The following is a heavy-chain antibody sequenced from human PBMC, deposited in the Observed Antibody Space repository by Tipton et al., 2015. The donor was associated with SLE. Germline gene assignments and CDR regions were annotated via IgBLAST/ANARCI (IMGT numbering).Heavy chain of an antibody. CDR2: VNHSGST. V-gene: IGHV4-34*01. CDR1: GFTFSSYG. D-gene: IGHD6-19*01. Sequence: LRLSCAASGFTFSSYGMHWVRQPPGKGLEWIGEVNHSGSTNYKSSLKSRVTISIDTSKNQFSLKMSSVTAADTAVYYCAREGGIAVAGGWFDPWGQGTLVTVSS. CDR3: AREGGIAVAGGWFDP. J-gene: IGHJ5*02.